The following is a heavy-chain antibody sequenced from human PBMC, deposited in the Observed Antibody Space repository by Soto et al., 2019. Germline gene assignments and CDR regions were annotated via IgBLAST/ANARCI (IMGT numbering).Heavy chain of an antibody. D-gene: IGHD2-2*01. J-gene: IGHJ4*02. CDR2: IYYSGST. CDR3: ARRAPYCSSTSCYGAYFDY. CDR1: GGSISSYY. V-gene: IGHV4-59*08. Sequence: SETLSLTCTVSGGSISSYYWSWIRQPPGRGLEWIGYIYYSGSTNYNPSLKSRVTISVDTSKNQFSLKLSSVTAADTAVYYCARRAPYCSSTSCYGAYFDYWGQGTLVTVSS.